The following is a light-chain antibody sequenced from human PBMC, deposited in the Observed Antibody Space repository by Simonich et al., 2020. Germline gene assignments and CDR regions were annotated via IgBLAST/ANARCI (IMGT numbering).Light chain of an antibody. Sequence: DIVMTQSPDSLAVSLGERATINCQSSQSVLYSSNNRNYFAWYQQKPGQPPKLLIYWSSTRESGVPDRFSGSGSGTDFTRTISSLQAEDVAVYYGQQYYSTPYTFGQGTKLEIK. CDR3: QQYYSTPYT. CDR1: QSVLYSSNNRNY. J-gene: IGKJ2*01. CDR2: WSS. V-gene: IGKV4-1*01.